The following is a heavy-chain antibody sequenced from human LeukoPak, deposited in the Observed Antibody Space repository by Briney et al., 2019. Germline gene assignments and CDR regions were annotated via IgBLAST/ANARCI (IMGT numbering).Heavy chain of an antibody. Sequence: GGSLRLSCAASGFTFNNAWMSWVRQAPGKGLEWVGRIKSKTDGGTADYAAPVEGRFTISRDDSKNTLYLQMNSLNSEDTAVYYCSTSNPFPLNGIDYWGQGTLVTVSS. CDR1: GFTFNNAW. CDR2: IKSKTDGGTA. V-gene: IGHV3-15*01. CDR3: STSNPFPLNGIDY. J-gene: IGHJ4*02. D-gene: IGHD1-1*01.